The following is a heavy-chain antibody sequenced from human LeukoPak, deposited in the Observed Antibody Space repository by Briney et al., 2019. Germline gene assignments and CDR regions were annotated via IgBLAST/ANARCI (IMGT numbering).Heavy chain of an antibody. Sequence: GGSLRLSCAASGFTFSSYAMHWVRQAPGKGLEYVSAISSNGGSTYYANSVKGRFTISRDNSKNTLYLQMGSLRAEDMAVYYCARGLKYCYDSSGYYSFDYWGQGTLVTVSS. J-gene: IGHJ4*02. CDR3: ARGLKYCYDSSGYYSFDY. V-gene: IGHV3-64*01. D-gene: IGHD3-22*01. CDR1: GFTFSSYA. CDR2: ISSNGGST.